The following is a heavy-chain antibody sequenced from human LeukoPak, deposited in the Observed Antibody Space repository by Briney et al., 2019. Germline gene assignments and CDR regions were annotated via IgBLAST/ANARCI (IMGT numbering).Heavy chain of an antibody. CDR1: GGSISSSSYY. CDR2: IYYSGST. Sequence: SETLSLTCTVSGGSISSSSYYWGWIRQPPGKGLEWIGSIYYSGSTYCNPSLKSRVTISVDTSKNQFSLKLSSVTAADTAVYYCARRVYCSSTSCYDVYYYYGMDVWGQGTTVTVSS. V-gene: IGHV4-39*01. D-gene: IGHD2-2*01. J-gene: IGHJ6*02. CDR3: ARRVYCSSTSCYDVYYYYGMDV.